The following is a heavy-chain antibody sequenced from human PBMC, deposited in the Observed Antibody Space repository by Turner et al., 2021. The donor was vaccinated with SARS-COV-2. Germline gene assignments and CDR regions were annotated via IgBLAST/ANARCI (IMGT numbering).Heavy chain of an antibody. V-gene: IGHV1-2*02. CDR3: ARTVGWSTNL. J-gene: IGHJ5*02. CDR2: IHCNSGGT. Sequence: QVHLFQSGAELKKPGASVKVSCKASGYSFTDYYIHWGRQAPGQGLEWRGWIHCNSGGTNLAQKIQGRVTMTREKSISTAYMELSSLTTDDTAVYFCARTVGWSTNLWGQGTLVTVSS. D-gene: IGHD1-26*01. CDR1: GYSFTDYY.